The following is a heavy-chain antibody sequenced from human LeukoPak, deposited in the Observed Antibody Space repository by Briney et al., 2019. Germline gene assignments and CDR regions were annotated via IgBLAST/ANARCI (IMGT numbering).Heavy chain of an antibody. CDR2: IYTSGST. CDR3: ARDTAQYYYDSSGYYLPGNWFDP. V-gene: IGHV4-61*02. J-gene: IGHJ5*02. CDR1: GGSISSGSYY. Sequence: SETLSLTCAVSGGSISSGSYYWSWIRQPAGKGLEWIGRIYTSGSTNYNPSLKSRVTISVDTSKNQFSLKLSSVTAADTAVYYCARDTAQYYYDSSGYYLPGNWFDPWGQGTLVTVSS. D-gene: IGHD3-22*01.